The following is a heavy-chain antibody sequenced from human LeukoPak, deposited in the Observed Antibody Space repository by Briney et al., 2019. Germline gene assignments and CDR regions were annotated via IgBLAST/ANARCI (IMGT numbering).Heavy chain of an antibody. V-gene: IGHV4-61*02. CDR3: AEFRTDRNYYMDV. Sequence: PSQTLSLTCTVSGGSVSSGSYYWGWIRQPAGKGLEWIGRIYTSGSTNYNPSLESRVTISVDTSENQFSLKLSSVTAADTAVYYCAEFRTDRNYYMDVWGKGTSVTVSS. J-gene: IGHJ6*03. CDR1: GGSVSSGSYY. D-gene: IGHD3-22*01. CDR2: IYTSGST.